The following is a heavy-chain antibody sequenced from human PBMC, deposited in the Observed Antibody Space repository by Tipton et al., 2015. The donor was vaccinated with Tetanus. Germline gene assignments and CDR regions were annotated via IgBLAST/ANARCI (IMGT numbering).Heavy chain of an antibody. V-gene: IGHV3-30-3*01. Sequence: SLRLSCAASGFTFSDYAIHWVRQAPGKGLEWLAFVSYDGSKKYYADTVKGRFTISRDNSKNTLFVQMNSLSPEDTAVYFCARDRPLRGLTKAYYGMDVWGQGTTVTVSS. CDR3: ARDRPLRGLTKAYYGMDV. CDR1: GFTFSDYA. J-gene: IGHJ6*02. D-gene: IGHD4-11*01. CDR2: VSYDGSKK.